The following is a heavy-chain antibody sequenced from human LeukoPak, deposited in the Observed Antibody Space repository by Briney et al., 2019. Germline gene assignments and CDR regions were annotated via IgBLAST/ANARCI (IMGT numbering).Heavy chain of an antibody. CDR2: IVPIFGTA. J-gene: IGHJ4*02. D-gene: IGHD1-1*01. Sequence: GASVKVSCKASGGTFTSYAINWVRQAPGQGLEWMGGIVPIFGTANYAQKFQGRVTITADESTSTAYMELSSLRSEDTAVYYCARQERGEGDYWGQGTLVTVSS. CDR3: ARQERGEGDY. CDR1: GGTFTSYA. V-gene: IGHV1-69*13.